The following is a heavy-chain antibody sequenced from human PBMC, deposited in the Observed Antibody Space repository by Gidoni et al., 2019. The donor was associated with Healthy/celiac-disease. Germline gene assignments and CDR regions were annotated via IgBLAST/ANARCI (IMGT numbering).Heavy chain of an antibody. CDR1: GFTFSSYS. J-gene: IGHJ4*01. CDR2: ISSSSSYI. Sequence: EVQLVESGGGLVKPGGSLRLSCAASGFTFSSYSMNWVRQAPGKGLEWVSSISSSSSYIYYADSVKGRFTISRDNAKNSLYLQMNSLRAEDTAVYYCARECNWNYDACYFDYWGQEPWSPSPQ. CDR3: ARECNWNYDACYFDY. V-gene: IGHV3-21*01. D-gene: IGHD1-7*01.